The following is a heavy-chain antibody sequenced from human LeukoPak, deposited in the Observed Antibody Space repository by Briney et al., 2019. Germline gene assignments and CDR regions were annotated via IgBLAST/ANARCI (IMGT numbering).Heavy chain of an antibody. CDR3: TRDHNWGPDY. J-gene: IGHJ4*02. V-gene: IGHV1-2*02. Sequence: ASVKVSRKASRYTFTDHYLHCVRQAPGQGLEWVGWIRPKSGDIHYAQTFYGRVTLTKDTTINTAYMELTGLTSDDTRVYYCTRDHNWGPDYWGQGTLIIVSS. CDR2: IRPKSGDI. D-gene: IGHD7-27*01. CDR1: RYTFTDHY.